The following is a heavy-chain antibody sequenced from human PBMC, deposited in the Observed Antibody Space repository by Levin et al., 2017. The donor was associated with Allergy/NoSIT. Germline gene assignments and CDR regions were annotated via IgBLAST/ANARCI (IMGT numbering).Heavy chain of an antibody. D-gene: IGHD2-15*01. CDR2: ISSAGSNK. V-gene: IGHV3-30*18. CDR3: AKVRVVASLGPFFDS. Sequence: GGSLRLSCAASGFTFSSYGMHWVRQAPGQGLAWVAVISSAGSNKYYADSVKGRFTISRDHSKNTLYLQTNTLRADDTAVYYCAKVRVVASLGPFFDSWGQGTLVTVSS. J-gene: IGHJ4*02. CDR1: GFTFSSYG.